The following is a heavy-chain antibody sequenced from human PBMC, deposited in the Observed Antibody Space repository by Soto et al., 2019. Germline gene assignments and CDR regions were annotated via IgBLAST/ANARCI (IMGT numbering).Heavy chain of an antibody. Sequence: PWWSLRLSCSASVFTFSSYWMSWCRQAPGKGLEWVANIKQDGSEKYYVDSVKGRFTISRDNAKNSPYLQMNSLRAEDTAVYYCARATLPLVTGYYPVPDAFDIWGQGTMVTVSS. CDR1: VFTFSSYW. J-gene: IGHJ3*02. V-gene: IGHV3-7*01. CDR3: ARATLPLVTGYYPVPDAFDI. D-gene: IGHD3-9*01. CDR2: IKQDGSEK.